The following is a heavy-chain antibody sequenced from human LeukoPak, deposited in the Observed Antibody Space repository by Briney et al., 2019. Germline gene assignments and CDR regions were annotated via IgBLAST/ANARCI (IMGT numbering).Heavy chain of an antibody. CDR1: GFTFDDYA. Sequence: PGRSLRLSCAASGFTFDDYALHWVRQAPGKGLEWVSGISWNSDSIGYADSVKGRFTISRDNAKNSLFLQMNSLRAEDTAVYYCARVDTYYDFRSGYYNWFDPWGQGTLVTVSS. CDR3: ARVDTYYDFRSGYYNWFDP. D-gene: IGHD3-3*01. J-gene: IGHJ5*02. V-gene: IGHV3-9*01. CDR2: ISWNSDSI.